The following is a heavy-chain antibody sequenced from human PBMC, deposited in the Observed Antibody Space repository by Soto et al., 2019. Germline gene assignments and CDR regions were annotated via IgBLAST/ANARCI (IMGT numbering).Heavy chain of an antibody. J-gene: IGHJ6*02. CDR3: SRARYCTSPSCYNHYYYGMDI. V-gene: IGHV1-18*04. D-gene: IGHD2-2*02. Sequence: QEQLVQSGGEVKKPGASVRVSCKASGYTFTKYGITWVRQAPGQGLEWMGWIGVYNGKTNYARKLQGRVIMTADTSARTAYMELRSLRSDDTAVYYCSRARYCTSPSCYNHYYYGMDIWCQWTTVSVSS. CDR1: GYTFTKYG. CDR2: IGVYNGKT.